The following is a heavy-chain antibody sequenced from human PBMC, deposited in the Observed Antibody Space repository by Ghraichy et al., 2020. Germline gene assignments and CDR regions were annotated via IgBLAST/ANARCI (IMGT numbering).Heavy chain of an antibody. CDR3: ASLVVVAGYRY. V-gene: IGHV4-39*01. CDR2: IYYTEST. D-gene: IGHD6-19*01. Sequence: SETLSLTCTVSGGSINSTNDYWGWIRQPPGKGLEWIGSIYYTESTHYNPSLKSRVTISADTSKNQFSLKLSSVTAADTAVYYCASLVVVAGYRYWGQGTLVPVSS. J-gene: IGHJ4*02. CDR1: GGSINSTNDY.